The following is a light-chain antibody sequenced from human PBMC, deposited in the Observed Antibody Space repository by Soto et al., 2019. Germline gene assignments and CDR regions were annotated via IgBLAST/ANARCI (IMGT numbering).Light chain of an antibody. J-gene: IGKJ2*01. CDR1: QSISRY. CDR3: QQSYSSPYT. CDR2: AAS. Sequence: DIQMTQSPSSLSASVGDRVNSTCRATQSISRYLNWYQQKTGEAPKLLIYAASSLQRGVPSRFSGSGSGTDFTLTIRSLQPEDFATYFCQQSYSSPYTFGQGTKLEIK. V-gene: IGKV1-39*01.